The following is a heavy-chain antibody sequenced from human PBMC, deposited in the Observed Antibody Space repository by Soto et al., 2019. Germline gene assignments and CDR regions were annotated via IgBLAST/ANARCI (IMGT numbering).Heavy chain of an antibody. V-gene: IGHV1-18*01. J-gene: IGHJ6*02. Sequence: ASVKVSCKASGYTFTSYGISWVRQAPGQGLEWMGWITAYNGNTNYAQKLQSRVTMTTDTSTSTAYMELRSLRSDDTAVYYCARSHTYDFWSGYYYYGMDVWGQGTTVTVSS. CDR3: ARSHTYDFWSGYYYYGMDV. CDR2: ITAYNGNT. CDR1: GYTFTSYG. D-gene: IGHD3-3*01.